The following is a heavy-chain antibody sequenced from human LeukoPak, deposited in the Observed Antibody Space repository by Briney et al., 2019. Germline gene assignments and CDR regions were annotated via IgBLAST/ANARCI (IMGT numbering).Heavy chain of an antibody. CDR2: IYSGGST. J-gene: IGHJ5*02. D-gene: IGHD1-26*01. CDR3: ARVKVGITYWFDP. V-gene: IGHV3-66*01. CDR1: GFTVNYNY. Sequence: GGSLRLSCAASGFTVNYNYMSWVRQAPGRGLEWVSVIYSGGSTYYADSVKGRFTISRDDSKNTVYLQMNSLRVEDTAVYYCARVKVGITYWFDPWGQGTLVTVSS.